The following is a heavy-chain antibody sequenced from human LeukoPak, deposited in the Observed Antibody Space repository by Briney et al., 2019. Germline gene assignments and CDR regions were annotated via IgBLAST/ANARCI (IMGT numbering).Heavy chain of an antibody. CDR2: IYTSGST. D-gene: IGHD6-19*01. V-gene: IGHV4-61*02. CDR1: GGSISSGSYY. J-gene: IGHJ4*02. Sequence: SETLSLTCTVSGGSISSGSYYWSWIRQPAGKGLEWIGRIYTSGSTNYNPSLKSRVTISVDTSKNQISLKLSSVTAADTAVYYCARQWAVAALDYWGQGTLVTVSS. CDR3: ARQWAVAALDY.